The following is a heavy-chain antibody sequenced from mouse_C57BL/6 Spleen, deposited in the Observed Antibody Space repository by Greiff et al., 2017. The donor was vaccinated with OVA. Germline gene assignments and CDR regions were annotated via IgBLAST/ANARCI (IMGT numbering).Heavy chain of an antibody. CDR3: ARSHSNYWFAY. Sequence: VQLQQSGPELVKPGASVKIPCKASGYTFTDYNMDWVKQSHGKSLEWIGDINPNNGGTIYNQKFKGKATLTVDKSSSTAYMELRSLTSEDTAVYYCARSHSNYWFAYWGQGTLVTVSA. V-gene: IGHV1-18*01. CDR1: GYTFTDYN. CDR2: INPNNGGT. J-gene: IGHJ3*01. D-gene: IGHD2-5*01.